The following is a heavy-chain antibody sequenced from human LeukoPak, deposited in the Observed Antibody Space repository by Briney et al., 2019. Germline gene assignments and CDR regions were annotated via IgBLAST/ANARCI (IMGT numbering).Heavy chain of an antibody. CDR2: ITSGGGST. J-gene: IGHJ4*02. Sequence: GGSLRLSCAASGFTFSSYAMSWVRQAPGKGLEWVSTITSGGGSTYLADSVKGRFTISSDNSENTLYLQMNRLRAEDTAGYYCAKNWRGLVSSGYYGDYWGQGTLVTVSS. CDR3: AKNWRGLVSSGYYGDY. V-gene: IGHV3-23*01. CDR1: GFTFSSYA. D-gene: IGHD3-22*01.